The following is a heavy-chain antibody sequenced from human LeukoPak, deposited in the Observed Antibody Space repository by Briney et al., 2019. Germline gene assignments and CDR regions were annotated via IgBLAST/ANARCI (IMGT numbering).Heavy chain of an antibody. D-gene: IGHD2-15*01. Sequence: PETLSLTCTVSGGSISSYYWSWIRQPPGKGLEWIGYIYYSGSTNYNPSLKSRVTISVDTSKNQFSLKLSSVTAADTAVYYCARDFITNCSGGSCYSNYYYYYGMDVWGQGTTVTVSS. V-gene: IGHV4-59*01. CDR2: IYYSGST. CDR1: GGSISSYY. CDR3: ARDFITNCSGGSCYSNYYYYYGMDV. J-gene: IGHJ6*02.